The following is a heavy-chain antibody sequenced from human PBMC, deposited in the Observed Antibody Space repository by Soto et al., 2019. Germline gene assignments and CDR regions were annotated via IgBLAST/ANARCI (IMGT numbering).Heavy chain of an antibody. CDR2: IYYSGST. D-gene: IGHD3-22*01. V-gene: IGHV4-59*08. Sequence: SETLSLTCTVSGGCISSYYWRWIRQPPGKGLEWIGYIYYSGSTNYNPSLKSRVTISVDTSKNQFSLKLSSVTAADTAVYYCASTYYYDSSGYYFDYWGQGTLVTVSS. CDR1: GGCISSYY. J-gene: IGHJ4*02. CDR3: ASTYYYDSSGYYFDY.